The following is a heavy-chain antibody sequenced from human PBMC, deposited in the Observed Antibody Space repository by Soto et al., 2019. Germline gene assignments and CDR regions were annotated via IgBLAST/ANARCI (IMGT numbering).Heavy chain of an antibody. D-gene: IGHD2-2*01. J-gene: IGHJ6*02. CDR3: ARSQGSSTSLEIYYYYYYGMDV. CDR1: GGTFSSYA. Sequence: QVQLVQSGAEAKKPGSSVKVSCKASGGTFSSYAISWVRQAPGQGREWMGGIIPISGTANYAQQFQGRVTITADESTSTAYMELSSLRSEDTAVYYCARSQGSSTSLEIYYYYYYGMDVWGQGTTVTVSS. CDR2: IIPISGTA. V-gene: IGHV1-69*01.